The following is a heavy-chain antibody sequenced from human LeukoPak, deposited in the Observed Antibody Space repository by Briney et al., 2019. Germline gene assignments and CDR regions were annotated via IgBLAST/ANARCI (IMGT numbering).Heavy chain of an antibody. J-gene: IGHJ6*02. Sequence: GGSLRLSCAASGFTFSNFWMTWVSQAPGKGLEWVANIKQDGSEKYYVDSVKGRFAISRDNAKNSLYLQMNSLSTEDTAVYYCVRHMDVWGQGTTVTVSS. CDR1: GFTFSNFW. V-gene: IGHV3-7*05. CDR2: IKQDGSEK. CDR3: VRHMDV.